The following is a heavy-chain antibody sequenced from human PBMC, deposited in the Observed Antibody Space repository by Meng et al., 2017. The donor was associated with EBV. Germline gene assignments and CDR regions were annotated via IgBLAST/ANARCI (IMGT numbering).Heavy chain of an antibody. CDR2: LIPMSGAP. D-gene: IGHD3-10*01. Sequence: QVTVRPLGAEVKRAGASGKVSCRTMGGTFRSDAVSWVRSAPGQGLEWMGGLIPMSGAPHYAQKFQDRVTIIADESTSTHSMELNNLRFEDTAMHYCASESGRGFTPDYWGQGTLVTVSS. V-gene: IGHV1-69*01. J-gene: IGHJ4*02. CDR3: ASESGRGFTPDY. CDR1: GGTFRSDA.